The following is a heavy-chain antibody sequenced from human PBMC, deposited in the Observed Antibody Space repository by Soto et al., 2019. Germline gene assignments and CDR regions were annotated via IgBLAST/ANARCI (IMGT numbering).Heavy chain of an antibody. CDR2: IFPSGTS. CDR1: GGSLSGATYS. Sequence: SETLSRTCGVSGGSLSGATYSWNWIRQPPGKGLEWIGYIFPSGTSYYNPSLKSRVTISIDVSKNQFSLSLRSLTAADTAVYYCARSREFDYWSQGTLVTVSS. V-gene: IGHV4-30-2*01. CDR3: ARSREFDY. J-gene: IGHJ4*02.